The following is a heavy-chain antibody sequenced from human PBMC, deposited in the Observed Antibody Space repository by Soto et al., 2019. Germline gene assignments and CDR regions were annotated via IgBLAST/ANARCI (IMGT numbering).Heavy chain of an antibody. CDR1: GGSISSYY. Sequence: SETLSLTCTVSGGSISSYYWSWIRQPPGKGLEWIGYIYYSGSTNYNPSLKSRVTISVDTSKNQFSRKLSSVTAADTAVYYCARGYGTTLDYRGRGTRVTASS. D-gene: IGHD1-7*01. CDR3: ARGYGTTLDY. J-gene: IGHJ4*02. V-gene: IGHV4-59*01. CDR2: IYYSGST.